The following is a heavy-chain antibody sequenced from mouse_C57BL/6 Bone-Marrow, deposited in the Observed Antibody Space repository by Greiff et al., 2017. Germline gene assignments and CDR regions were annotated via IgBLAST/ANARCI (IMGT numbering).Heavy chain of an antibody. CDR1: GYTFTDYN. J-gene: IGHJ3*01. CDR3: ALDLSWFAY. V-gene: IGHV1-18*01. Sequence: EVQLQESGPELVKPGASVKIPCKASGYTFTDYNMDWVKQSHGKSLEWIGDINPNNGGTTYNQKFKGKATLTVDKSSSTAYMVLRSLTSEDTAVYYCALDLSWFAYWGQGTLVTVSA. CDR2: INPNNGGT.